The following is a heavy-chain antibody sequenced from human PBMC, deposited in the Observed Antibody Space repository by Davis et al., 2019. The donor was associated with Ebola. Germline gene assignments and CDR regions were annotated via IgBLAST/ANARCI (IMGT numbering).Heavy chain of an antibody. V-gene: IGHV1-18*01. J-gene: IGHJ4*02. CDR1: GYTFTSYG. Sequence: ASVKVSCKASGYTFTSYGISWVRQAPGQGLEWMGWISAYNGNTNYAQKLQGRVTITTDTSTSTAYMELRSLRSDDTAVYYCARDGGYCSSTSCYSTYGVDYWGQGTLVTVSS. CDR3: ARDGGYCSSTSCYSTYGVDY. CDR2: ISAYNGNT. D-gene: IGHD2-2*01.